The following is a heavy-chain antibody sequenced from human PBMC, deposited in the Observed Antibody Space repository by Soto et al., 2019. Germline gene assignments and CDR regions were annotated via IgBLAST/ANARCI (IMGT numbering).Heavy chain of an antibody. CDR1: GGSFSGYY. J-gene: IGHJ4*02. Sequence: SETLSLTCAVYGGSFSGYYWSWIRQPPGKGLEWIGEINHSGSTKYNPSLKSRFTISVDTSTNQFSLKLISVIAADTAVYSCAGGNGGQLGPFDYWGQGTLVTVSS. CDR2: INHSGST. V-gene: IGHV4-34*01. CDR3: AGGNGGQLGPFDY. D-gene: IGHD6-6*01.